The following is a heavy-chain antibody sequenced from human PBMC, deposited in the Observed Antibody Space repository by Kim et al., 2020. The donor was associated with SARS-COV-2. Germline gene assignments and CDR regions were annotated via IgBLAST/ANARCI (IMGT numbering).Heavy chain of an antibody. CDR1: GGSISSSSYY. CDR3: ARDQEGVVVLRRGFDP. Sequence: SETLSRTCTVSGGSISSSSYYWGWIRQPPGKGLEWIGSIYYSGSTYYNPSLKSRVTISVDTSKNQFSLKLSSVTAADTAVYYCARDQEGVVVLRRGFDPWGQGTLVTVSS. D-gene: IGHD2-2*01. J-gene: IGHJ5*02. V-gene: IGHV4-39*02. CDR2: IYYSGST.